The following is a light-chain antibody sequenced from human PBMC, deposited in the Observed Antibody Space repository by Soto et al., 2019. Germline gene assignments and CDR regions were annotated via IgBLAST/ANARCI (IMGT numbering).Light chain of an antibody. Sequence: QSALTQPASVSGSPGQSITISCTGTSSDIGGYYYVSWYQHHPGKAPQLLIYQVTNRPSGVSNRFSGSKSGNTASLTISGLQADEEADYYCTSYSSSDIFYVFGTGPKVTVL. V-gene: IGLV2-14*01. J-gene: IGLJ1*01. CDR3: TSYSSSDIFYV. CDR1: SSDIGGYYY. CDR2: QVT.